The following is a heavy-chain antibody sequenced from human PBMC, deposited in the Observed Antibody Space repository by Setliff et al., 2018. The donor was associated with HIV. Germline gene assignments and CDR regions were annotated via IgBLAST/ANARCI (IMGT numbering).Heavy chain of an antibody. CDR2: IYFNGIT. Sequence: SETLSLTCSVSGDSVSSRSYYWGWIRQSPGKGLEWIGSIYFNGITHDNPSLKSRVTTSVDTSKNQFSLKLSSVTAADTAIYYCVTVVQDDLGVVLFDCWGQGTLVTVSS. J-gene: IGHJ4*02. V-gene: IGHV4-39*01. CDR1: GDSVSSRSYY. CDR3: VTVVQDDLGVVLFDC. D-gene: IGHD3-3*01.